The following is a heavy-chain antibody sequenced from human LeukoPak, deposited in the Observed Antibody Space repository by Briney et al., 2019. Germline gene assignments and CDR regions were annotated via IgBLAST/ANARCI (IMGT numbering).Heavy chain of an antibody. CDR2: ISYDGSNK. CDR1: GFNFSSYA. D-gene: IGHD6-13*01. V-gene: IGHV3-30-3*01. J-gene: IGHJ4*02. CDR3: ASDSSSWSTNPFDY. Sequence: GGSLRLSCAASGFNFSSYAMHWVRQAPGKGLEWVAVISYDGSNKYYADSVKGRFTISRDNSKNTLYLQMNSLRAEDTAVYYCASDSSSWSTNPFDYWGQGTLVTVSS.